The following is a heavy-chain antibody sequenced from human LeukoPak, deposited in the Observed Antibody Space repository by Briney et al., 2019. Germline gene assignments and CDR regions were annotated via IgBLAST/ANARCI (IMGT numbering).Heavy chain of an antibody. V-gene: IGHV4-59*01. CDR1: GGSISSYY. CDR3: ARDLPLAY. D-gene: IGHD5-12*01. CDR2: IYYSGST. Sequence: SETLSLTCTVSGGSISSYYWSWIRQPPGKGLGWIGYIYYSGSTNYNPSLKSRVTISVDTSKNQFSLKLSSVTAADTAVYYCARDLPLAYWGQGTLVTVSS. J-gene: IGHJ4*02.